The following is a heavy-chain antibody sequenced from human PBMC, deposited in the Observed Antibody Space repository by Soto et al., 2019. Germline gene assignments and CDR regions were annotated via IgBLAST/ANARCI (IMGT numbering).Heavy chain of an antibody. V-gene: IGHV1-69*13. J-gene: IGHJ4*02. CDR1: GGTFSSYA. D-gene: IGHD3-16*02. CDR2: IIPIFGTA. CDR3: AGGGLRLGELSLYYY. Sequence: ASVKVSFKASGGTFSSYAISWLRQAPGQGLEWMGGIIPIFGTANYAQKFQGRVTITADESTSTAYMELSSLRSEDTAVYYCAGGGLRLGELSLYYYWGQGTLVTVSS.